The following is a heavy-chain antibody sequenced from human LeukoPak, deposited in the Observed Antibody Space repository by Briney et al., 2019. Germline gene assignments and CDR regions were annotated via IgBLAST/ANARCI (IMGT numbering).Heavy chain of an antibody. CDR3: AKDRGGDYGYFGWFDS. CDR2: ISTRGANI. CDR1: GFTFSNYA. D-gene: IGHD3-22*01. V-gene: IGHV3-23*01. J-gene: IGHJ5*01. Sequence: AGSLRLSCPASGFTFSNYAMNWVRLPPGKGLEWVSSISTRGANIDYADSVKGPSTPSRDNFTNTLYLRVSSLRVDDTAAYYCAKDRGGDYGYFGWFDSWGQGTQVTVSS.